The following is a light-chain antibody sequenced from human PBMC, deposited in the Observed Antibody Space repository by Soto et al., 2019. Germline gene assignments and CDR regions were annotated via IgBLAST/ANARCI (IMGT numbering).Light chain of an antibody. CDR1: QGISNY. CDR3: QKYNSAPRE. CDR2: AAS. J-gene: IGKJ1*01. V-gene: IGKV1-27*01. Sequence: DIQMTHSPSSLSASVGDRVTITCRASQGISNYLAWYQQKPGKVPKLLIYAASTLQSGVPSRFSGSGSGTDFTLTISRLQPEDVATYYCQKYNSAPREFGQGTKVEIK.